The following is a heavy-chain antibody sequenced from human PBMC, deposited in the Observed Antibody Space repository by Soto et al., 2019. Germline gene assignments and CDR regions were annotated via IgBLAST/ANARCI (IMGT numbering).Heavy chain of an antibody. CDR2: IDYSGST. CDR3: ARREAVAGTDYFDY. D-gene: IGHD6-19*01. V-gene: IGHV4-59*08. J-gene: IGHJ4*02. CDR1: GGSISSYY. Sequence: QVQLQESGPGLVKPSETLSLTCTVSGGSISSYYWSWIRQAPGKGLEWIGYIDYSGSTHYTPSLRSRVTISVDTSKTQFSLKLSFVTAADTAVYYCARREAVAGTDYFDYWGQGTLVTVSS.